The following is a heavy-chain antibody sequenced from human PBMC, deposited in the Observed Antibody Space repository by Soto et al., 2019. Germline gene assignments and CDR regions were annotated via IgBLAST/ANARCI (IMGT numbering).Heavy chain of an antibody. CDR1: GFTFSSYG. V-gene: IGHV3-33*01. Sequence: PGGSLRLSCAASGFTFSSYGMHWVRQAPGKGLEWVAVIWYDGSNKYYADSVKGRFTVSRDNSKNTLYLQMNSLRAEDTAVYYCARDQTTFGGVIVVPFDYWGQGTLVTVSS. D-gene: IGHD3-16*02. CDR2: IWYDGSNK. CDR3: ARDQTTFGGVIVVPFDY. J-gene: IGHJ4*02.